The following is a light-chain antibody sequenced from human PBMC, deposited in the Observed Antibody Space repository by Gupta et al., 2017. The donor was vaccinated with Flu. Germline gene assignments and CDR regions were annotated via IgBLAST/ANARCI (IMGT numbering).Light chain of an antibody. V-gene: IGKV4-1*01. CDR2: WAS. J-gene: IGKJ3*01. Sequence: SLGARATINCKSSQTVLYNSNNKNYLAWYQQKPGQPPRLLIYWASTRESGVPDRFSGSGSGTDFTLTISSLQAEDVAVYYCQQYYGTPFTFGPGTKVEIK. CDR3: QQYYGTPFT. CDR1: QTVLYNSNNKNY.